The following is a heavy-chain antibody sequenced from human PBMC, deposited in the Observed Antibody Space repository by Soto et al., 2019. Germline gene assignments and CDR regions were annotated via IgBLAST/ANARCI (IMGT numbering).Heavy chain of an antibody. J-gene: IGHJ6*02. Sequence: QVQRVESGGGVVQPGRSLRLSCAASGFTFRNYAMHWVRQAPAKGLEWVAAISSDGSNDYYADSVKGRFTISRVDSRNSLYLQLNSLKAVDTALYVCARGSRDGMDVWGQGNTVTVSS. V-gene: IGHV3-30*14. CDR2: ISSDGSND. CDR1: GFTFRNYA. CDR3: ARGSRDGMDV.